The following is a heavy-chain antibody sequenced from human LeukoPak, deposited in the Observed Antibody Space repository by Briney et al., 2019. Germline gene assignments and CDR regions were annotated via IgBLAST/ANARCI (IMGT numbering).Heavy chain of an antibody. D-gene: IGHD6-19*01. CDR3: AKDMSSGWYKGQFDY. Sequence: GGSLRLSCAASGFTFDDYAMHWVRQAPGKGLEWVSGISWNSGSIGYADSVKGRFTISRDNAKNSLYLQMNSLRAEDTALYYCAKDMSSGWYKGQFDYWGQGTLVTVSS. J-gene: IGHJ4*02. V-gene: IGHV3-9*01. CDR2: ISWNSGSI. CDR1: GFTFDDYA.